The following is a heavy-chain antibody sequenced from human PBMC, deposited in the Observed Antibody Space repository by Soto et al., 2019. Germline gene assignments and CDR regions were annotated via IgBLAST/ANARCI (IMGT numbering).Heavy chain of an antibody. CDR3: ARALYCSGGSCSALRGMDV. J-gene: IGHJ6*02. D-gene: IGHD2-15*01. Sequence: SETLSLTCAVSGYSISSGYYWDWIRQPPGEGLEWIGTIYHSGSTYYNPSLKSRVSISVETSKNQFSLNLNSLTAAAIAVYYCARALYCSGGSCSALRGMDVWGRRXTVTV. CDR2: IYHSGST. V-gene: IGHV4-38-2*01. CDR1: GYSISSGYY.